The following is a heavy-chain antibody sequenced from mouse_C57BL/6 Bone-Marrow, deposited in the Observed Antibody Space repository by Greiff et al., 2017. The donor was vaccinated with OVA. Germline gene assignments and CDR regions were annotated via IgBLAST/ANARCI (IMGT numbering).Heavy chain of an antibody. CDR3: ARSYYSSSHFAY. D-gene: IGHD2-5*01. J-gene: IGHJ3*01. V-gene: IGHV1-55*01. Sequence: VQLQQPGAELVKPGASVKMSCKASGYTFTSYWITWVKQRPGQGLEWIGDIYPGSGSTNYNEKFKSKATLTVDTSSSTAYMQLSSLTSEDSAVYYCARSYYSSSHFAYWGQGTLVTVSA. CDR1: GYTFTSYW. CDR2: IYPGSGST.